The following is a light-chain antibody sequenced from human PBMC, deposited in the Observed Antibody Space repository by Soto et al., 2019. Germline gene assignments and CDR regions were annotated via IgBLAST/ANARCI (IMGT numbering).Light chain of an antibody. Sequence: EIVMTQSPATLSVSPGERATLSCRASQTIGRNLAWYQHKHGQAPRLLIYDVSSMATCILVRFSGSGSGTEFTLTISSLQSSDFALYYCQQYVSWPPFTFGPGTRVDFK. CDR3: QQYVSWPPFT. CDR1: QTIGRN. CDR2: DVS. J-gene: IGKJ3*01. V-gene: IGKV3-15*01.